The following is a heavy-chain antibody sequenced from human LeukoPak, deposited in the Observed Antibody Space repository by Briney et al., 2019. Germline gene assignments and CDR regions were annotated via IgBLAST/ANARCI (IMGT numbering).Heavy chain of an antibody. Sequence: ASVKVSCKASGGTFNSYAISWVRQAPGQGLEWMGGIIPIFGTANYAQKFQGRVTITADESTSTAYMELSSLRSEDTAVYYCARSPRGYCSSTSCYRRDWFDPWGQGTLVTVSS. J-gene: IGHJ5*02. CDR1: GGTFNSYA. V-gene: IGHV1-69*01. D-gene: IGHD2-2*02. CDR2: IIPIFGTA. CDR3: ARSPRGYCSSTSCYRRDWFDP.